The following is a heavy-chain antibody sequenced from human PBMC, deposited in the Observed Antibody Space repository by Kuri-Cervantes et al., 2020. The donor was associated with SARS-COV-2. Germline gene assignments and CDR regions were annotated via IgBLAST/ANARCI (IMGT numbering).Heavy chain of an antibody. V-gene: IGHV3-30*18. CDR2: ISYDGSNK. J-gene: IGHJ6*02. CDR1: EFTFSSYG. D-gene: IGHD6-6*01. Sequence: GGSLRLSCAASEFTFSSYGMHWVRQAPGKGLEWVAVISYDGSNKYYADSVKGRFTISRDNSKNTLYLQMNSLRAEDTAVYYCAKAGGGTAARPVPYYYYGMDVWGQGTTVTVSS. CDR3: AKAGGGTAARPVPYYYYGMDV.